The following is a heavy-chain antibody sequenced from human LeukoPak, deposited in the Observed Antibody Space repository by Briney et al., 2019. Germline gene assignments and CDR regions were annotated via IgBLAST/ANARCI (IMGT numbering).Heavy chain of an antibody. CDR1: GGSISSGDYY. J-gene: IGHJ4*02. CDR3: ARESGIVGATFDY. Sequence: SQTLSLTCTVSGGSISSGDYYWSWIRQPPGKGLEWIGYIYYSGSTYYNPSHKSRVTISVDTSKNQFSLKLSSVTAADTAVYYCARESGIVGATFDYWGQGTLVTVSS. V-gene: IGHV4-30-4*08. CDR2: IYYSGST. D-gene: IGHD1-26*01.